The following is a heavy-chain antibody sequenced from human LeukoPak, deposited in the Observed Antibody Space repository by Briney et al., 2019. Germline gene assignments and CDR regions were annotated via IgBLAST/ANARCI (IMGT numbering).Heavy chain of an antibody. CDR1: GFTFDDYA. CDR2: ISWNSGSK. J-gene: IGHJ3*02. Sequence: PGRSLRLSCAASGFTFDDYAMHWVRQVPGKGLEWVSGISWNSGSKGYADSVKGRFTISRDNAKNSLYLQMNSLGAEDTALYYCAKGYSSSGTDAFDIWGQGTMVTVSS. D-gene: IGHD6-13*01. CDR3: AKGYSSSGTDAFDI. V-gene: IGHV3-9*01.